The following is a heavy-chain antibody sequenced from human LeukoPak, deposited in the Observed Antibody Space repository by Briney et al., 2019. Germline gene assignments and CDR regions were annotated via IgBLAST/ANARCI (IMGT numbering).Heavy chain of an antibody. CDR2: TYYRSKWYN. Sequence: SRTLSLTCAISGDSVSSNSAAWNWIRQSPSRGLEWLGRTYYRSKWYNEYAASVKSRITINTDTSKNQFFLQLNSVTPEDTAVYYCASQHFAYWGQGALVTVSS. V-gene: IGHV6-1*01. CDR1: GDSVSSNSAA. CDR3: ASQHFAY. J-gene: IGHJ4*02.